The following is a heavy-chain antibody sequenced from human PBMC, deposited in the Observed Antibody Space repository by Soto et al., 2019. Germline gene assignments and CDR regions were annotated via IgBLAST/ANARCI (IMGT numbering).Heavy chain of an antibody. CDR1: GGSISSSSHY. Sequence: QLQLQESGPGLVKPSETVSLTCTVSGGSISSSSHYWGWIRQPPGKGLEWIGSINYSGGTYYNPSLMSRVTIPVDTAKSQFSLKLSSVTAADTAVYYCASRLRASSYSPRSNWFDPWGQGTLVTVSS. J-gene: IGHJ5*02. V-gene: IGHV4-39*01. CDR2: INYSGGT. CDR3: ASRLRASSYSPRSNWFDP. D-gene: IGHD1-26*01.